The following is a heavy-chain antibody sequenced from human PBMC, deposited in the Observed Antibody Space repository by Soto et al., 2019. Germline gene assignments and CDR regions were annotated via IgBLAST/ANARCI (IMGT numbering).Heavy chain of an antibody. CDR1: GYTFTSYD. Sequence: ASVKVSCKASGYTFTSYDINWVRQATGQGLEWMGWMNPNSGNTGYAQKFQGRVTMTRNTSISTAYMELSSLRSEDTAVYYCARGHQLRFLEWLWSRHRDYYGMDVWGQGTTVTVSS. CDR2: MNPNSGNT. V-gene: IGHV1-8*01. CDR3: ARGHQLRFLEWLWSRHRDYYGMDV. D-gene: IGHD3-3*01. J-gene: IGHJ6*02.